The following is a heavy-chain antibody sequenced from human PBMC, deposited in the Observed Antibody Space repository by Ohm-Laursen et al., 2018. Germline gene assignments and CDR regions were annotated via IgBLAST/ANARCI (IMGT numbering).Heavy chain of an antibody. CDR2: ISWNSGVI. D-gene: IGHD3-3*01. CDR3: AKGGVDISFYFAMDV. CDR1: GFIFDEYA. V-gene: IGHV3-9*01. J-gene: IGHJ6*02. Sequence: SLRLSCSASGFIFDEYAMYWARQVPGKGLEWVSGISWNSGVIAYAESVKGRFTISRDNPKNSLYLQMDSLRAEDTALYYCAKGGVDISFYFAMDVWGQGTTVTVSS.